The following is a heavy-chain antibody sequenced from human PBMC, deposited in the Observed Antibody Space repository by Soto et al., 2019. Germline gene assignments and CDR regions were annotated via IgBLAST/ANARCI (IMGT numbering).Heavy chain of an antibody. Sequence: QVQVVQSGAEVKKPGSSVKVSCKVSGGIFTNNAISWVRQAPGQGLEWLGGVIPLFDTAYYAQIFRGRLRISGDAATTTAYMELSGLTTADTAVYFCATGGHNDGYNFYHGMDVWGQGTTVTVS. J-gene: IGHJ6*02. D-gene: IGHD5-18*01. CDR2: VIPLFDTA. CDR1: GGIFTNNA. V-gene: IGHV1-69*01. CDR3: ATGGHNDGYNFYHGMDV.